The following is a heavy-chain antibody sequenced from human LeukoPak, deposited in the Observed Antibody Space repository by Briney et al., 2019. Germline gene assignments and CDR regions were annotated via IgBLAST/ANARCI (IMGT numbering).Heavy chain of an antibody. CDR1: GFTFSSYA. Sequence: PGGSLRLSCEASGFTFSSYALHWVRQAPGTGLECVAIISYDGAKIYYADSVKGRFTISRDNSKNTLYLQMNSLRAEDTAVYYCAKDITIFGVVTPSGFDYWGQGTLVTVSS. V-gene: IGHV3-30-3*01. D-gene: IGHD3-3*01. J-gene: IGHJ4*02. CDR2: ISYDGAKI. CDR3: AKDITIFGVVTPSGFDY.